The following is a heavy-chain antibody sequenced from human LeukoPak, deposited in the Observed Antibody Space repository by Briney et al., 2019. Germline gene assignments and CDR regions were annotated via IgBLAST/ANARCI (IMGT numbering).Heavy chain of an antibody. CDR3: ARVNMGRDYGMDV. CDR2: IYHSGST. D-gene: IGHD3-10*01. J-gene: IGHJ6*02. V-gene: IGHV4-30-2*01. Sequence: PSQTLSLTCTVSGGSISSGGYYWSWIRQPPGKGLEWIGYIYHSGSTYYNPSLKSRVTISVDRSKNQFSLKLSSVTAADTAVYYCARVNMGRDYGMDVWGQGTTVTVSS. CDR1: GGSISSGGYY.